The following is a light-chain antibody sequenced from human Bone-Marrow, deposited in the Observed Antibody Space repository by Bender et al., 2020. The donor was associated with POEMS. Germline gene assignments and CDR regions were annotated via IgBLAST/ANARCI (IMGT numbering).Light chain of an antibody. Sequence: SDEVTQPPSVSVSPGQTASITCSGDKLGDKYVSWYQQRPGQSPVLVIYRDTKRPSGIPERFSASNSDNTATLTISGTQALDEADYYCQAWDYNTGVVFGGGTKLTVL. CDR2: RDT. V-gene: IGLV3-1*01. J-gene: IGLJ2*01. CDR3: QAWDYNTGVV. CDR1: KLGDKY.